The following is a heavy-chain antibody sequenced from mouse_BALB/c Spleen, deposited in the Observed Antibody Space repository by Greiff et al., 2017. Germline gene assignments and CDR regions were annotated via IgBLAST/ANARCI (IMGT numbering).Heavy chain of an antibody. V-gene: IGHV1S81*02. CDR3: ARAYFSMDY. CDR1: GYTFTSYW. CDR2: INPSNGRT. Sequence: VQLQQSGAELVKPGASVKLSCKASGYTFTSYWMHWVKQRPGQGLEWIGEINPSNGRTNYNEKFKSKATLTVDKSSSTAYMQLSSLTSEDSAVYYCARAYFSMDYWGQGTSVTVSS. J-gene: IGHJ4*01.